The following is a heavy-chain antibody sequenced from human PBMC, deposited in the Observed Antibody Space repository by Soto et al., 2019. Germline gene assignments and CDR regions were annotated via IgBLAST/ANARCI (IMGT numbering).Heavy chain of an antibody. Sequence: QITLKESGPTLVKATQTLTLTCTFSGFSLSTSGVGVGWIRQPPGKALEWLALIYWDDDKRYSPSLKSRLTNIKVTPXHQVVLTMTNMDPVDTATYYCAHMTSSTTSNYFDYWGQGTLVTVSS. J-gene: IGHJ4*02. CDR1: GFSLSTSGVG. V-gene: IGHV2-5*02. D-gene: IGHD2-2*01. CDR2: IYWDDDK. CDR3: AHMTSSTTSNYFDY.